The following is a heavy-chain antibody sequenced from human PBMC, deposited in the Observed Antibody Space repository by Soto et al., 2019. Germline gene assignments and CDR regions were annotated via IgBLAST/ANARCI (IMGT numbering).Heavy chain of an antibody. CDR1: GFTFSRYG. CDR3: AKEDLFHPFDY. CDR2: TSYDGSNK. D-gene: IGHD3-10*01. V-gene: IGHV3-30*18. J-gene: IGHJ4*02. Sequence: QVQLVESGGGVVQPGRSLRLSCAASGFTFSRYGMHWVRQAPGKGLEWLAFTSYDGSNKFYAGSVKGRFTISRDNSENTLYLQMNGLRVEDTAMYYCAKEDLFHPFDYWGQGTLVTVSS.